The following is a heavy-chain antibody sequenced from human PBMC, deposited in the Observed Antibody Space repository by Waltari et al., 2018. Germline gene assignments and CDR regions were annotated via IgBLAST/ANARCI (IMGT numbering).Heavy chain of an antibody. J-gene: IGHJ6*02. Sequence: ELQLVESGGGSVQPGRSLRRSCKASGFPFGDYAMRWVRQAPGKGLEWLGFIRSEAYGGTTEYAASVKGRFTISKGDSKNIAYLQMNSLRTEDTAVYYCTRDQGWNSISRRGMDVWGQGTTVTVSS. D-gene: IGHD1-1*01. CDR2: IRSEAYGGTT. V-gene: IGHV3-49*04. CDR3: TRDQGWNSISRRGMDV. CDR1: GFPFGDYA.